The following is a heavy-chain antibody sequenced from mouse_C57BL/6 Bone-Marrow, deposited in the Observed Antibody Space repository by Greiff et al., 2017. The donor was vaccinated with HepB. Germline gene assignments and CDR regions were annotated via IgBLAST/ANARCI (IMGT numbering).Heavy chain of an antibody. CDR2: ISDGGSYT. J-gene: IGHJ2*01. CDR3: ARLGRRGFDY. Sequence: EVQRVESGGGLVKPGGSLKLSCAASGFTFSSYAMSWVRQTPEKRLEWVATISDGGSYTYYPDNVKGRFTISRDNAKNNLYLQMSHLKSEDTAMYYCARLGRRGFDYWGQGTTLTVSS. V-gene: IGHV5-4*01. CDR1: GFTFSSYA. D-gene: IGHD4-1*01.